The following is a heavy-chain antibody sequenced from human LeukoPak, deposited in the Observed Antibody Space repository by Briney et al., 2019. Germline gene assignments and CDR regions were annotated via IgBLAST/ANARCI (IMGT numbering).Heavy chain of an antibody. V-gene: IGHV3-66*02. CDR3: ARGRVGYYFDY. CDR1: GFTASSNY. CDR2: IYSGSST. D-gene: IGHD1-26*01. Sequence: GGALRLSCAASGFTASSNYMNWVRQAPGKGLEWVSVIYSGSSTYYADSVKGRFTISRDNSKKTLYLQMNSLRAEDTAVYYCARGRVGYYFDYWGQGTLVTVSS. J-gene: IGHJ4*02.